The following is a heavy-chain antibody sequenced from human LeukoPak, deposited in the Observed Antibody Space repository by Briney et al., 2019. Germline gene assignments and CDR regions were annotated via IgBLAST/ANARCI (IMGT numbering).Heavy chain of an antibody. CDR3: AKALAVAGTNAFDI. CDR2: ISWNSGSI. Sequence: PGGSLRLSCAASGFTFDDYAMHWVRQAPGKGLEWVSGISWNSGSIGYADSVKGRFTISRDNAKNSLYLQMNSLRAEDTALYYCAKALAVAGTNAFDIWDQGTMVTVSS. J-gene: IGHJ3*02. D-gene: IGHD6-19*01. V-gene: IGHV3-9*01. CDR1: GFTFDDYA.